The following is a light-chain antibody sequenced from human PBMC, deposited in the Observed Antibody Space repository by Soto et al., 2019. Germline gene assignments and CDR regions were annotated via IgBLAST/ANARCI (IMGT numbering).Light chain of an antibody. CDR3: CSYGGSHTWV. CDR1: SGDVGGYNF. V-gene: IGLV2-11*01. Sequence: QSVLTQPRSVSGSPGQSVTISCTGTSGDVGGYNFVSWYQQHPGKVPTLVVFDVSHRPSGVPDRFSGSKSGNTASLTISGLQAEDEADYYCCSYGGSHTWVFGGGTKVTVL. J-gene: IGLJ2*01. CDR2: DVS.